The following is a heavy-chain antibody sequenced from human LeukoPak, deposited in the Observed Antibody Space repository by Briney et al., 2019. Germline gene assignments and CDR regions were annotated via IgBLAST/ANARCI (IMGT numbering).Heavy chain of an antibody. CDR3: AREGNPYSTSWYLGP. CDR2: INTNTGDP. V-gene: IGHV7-4-1*02. D-gene: IGHD6-13*01. CDR1: GYSFTSYA. Sequence: RASVKVSCKASGYSFTSYALNWVRQAPGQGLEWMGWINTNTGDPSYAQGFTGRFVFSLDTSVSTAYLQISSLKAEDTAVYYCAREGNPYSTSWYLGPWGQGTLVTVSS. J-gene: IGHJ5*02.